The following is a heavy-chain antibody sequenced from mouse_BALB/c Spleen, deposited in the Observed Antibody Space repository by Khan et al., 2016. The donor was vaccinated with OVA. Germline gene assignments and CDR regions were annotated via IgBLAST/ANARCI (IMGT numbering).Heavy chain of an antibody. CDR3: ARRDYGSSYSGFAY. CDR1: GYSFTDYI. D-gene: IGHD1-1*01. Sequence: QVQLQQPGPELVKPGASVKMSCKASGYSFTDYIISWVKQRTGQGLQWIGEIYPGSGSIYYNEKFKGKATLTADKSSNTAYMQLSSLTSEDSAVYCWARRDYGSSYSGFAYWGQGTLVTVS. V-gene: IGHV1-77*01. CDR2: IYPGSGSI. J-gene: IGHJ3*01.